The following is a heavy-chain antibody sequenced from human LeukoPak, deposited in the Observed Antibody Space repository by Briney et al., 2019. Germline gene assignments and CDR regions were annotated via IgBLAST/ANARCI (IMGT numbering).Heavy chain of an antibody. V-gene: IGHV4-59*01. J-gene: IGHJ4*02. Sequence: SETLSLACTVSGGSISSYYWSWIRQPPGKGLEWIGYIYYSGSTNYNPSLNSRVTISVDTSKNQFSLNLSSVTAADTAVYYCARGGVNWTFDYWGQGTLVTASS. CDR3: ARGGVNWTFDY. D-gene: IGHD1-20*01. CDR1: GGSISSYY. CDR2: IYYSGST.